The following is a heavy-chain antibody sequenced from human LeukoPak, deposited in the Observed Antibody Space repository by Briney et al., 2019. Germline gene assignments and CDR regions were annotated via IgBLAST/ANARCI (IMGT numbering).Heavy chain of an antibody. Sequence: QTGGSLRLSCAASGFTFSSYWMGWVAQAPGRGREWGASIKQDGSEKYYVDSVKGRFAISRDNAKNSLYLQVNSLRAEDTAVYYCARGLIVGATVDNWFDPWGQGTLVTVSS. J-gene: IGHJ5*02. D-gene: IGHD1-26*01. CDR3: ARGLIVGATVDNWFDP. CDR1: GFTFSSYW. V-gene: IGHV3-7*01. CDR2: IKQDGSEK.